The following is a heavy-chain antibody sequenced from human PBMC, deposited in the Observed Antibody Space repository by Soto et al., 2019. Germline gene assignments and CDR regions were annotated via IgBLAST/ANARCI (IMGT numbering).Heavy chain of an antibody. J-gene: IGHJ4*02. Sequence: GGSLRLSCAASGFTFSGYGMHWVRQAPGKGLEWLAVISHDGSDKYYADSVRGRFTISRDNSENTLYLQMNSLRPEDTAVYYCAKEDVWFAKDYWGQGTLVTVSS. CDR1: GFTFSGYG. D-gene: IGHD3-10*01. CDR2: ISHDGSDK. CDR3: AKEDVWFAKDY. V-gene: IGHV3-30*18.